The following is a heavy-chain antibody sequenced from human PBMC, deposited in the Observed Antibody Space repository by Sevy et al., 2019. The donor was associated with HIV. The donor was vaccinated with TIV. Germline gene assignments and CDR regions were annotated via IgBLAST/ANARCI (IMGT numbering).Heavy chain of an antibody. CDR2: ISAYNGNT. J-gene: IGHJ5*02. CDR3: ARSITGTTPYNWLDP. Sequence: ASVKVSCKASGYTFTRYGISWVRQAPGQGLEWMGWISAYNGNTNYAQKLQGRVTMTTDTSTSTAYMELRSLRSGDTAVYYCARSITGTTPYNWLDPWGQGTLVTVSS. V-gene: IGHV1-18*01. CDR1: GYTFTRYG. D-gene: IGHD1-7*01.